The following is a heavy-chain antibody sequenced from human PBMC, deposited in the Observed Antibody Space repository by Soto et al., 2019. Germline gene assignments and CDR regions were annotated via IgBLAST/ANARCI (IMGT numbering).Heavy chain of an antibody. D-gene: IGHD2-8*01. CDR3: AKGSVLRVVEAPLAILGGVDV. Sequence: GGSLRLSCAASGFTFSSYGMHWVRQAPGKGLEWVAVGSYDGSHDFYADSVKGRFSISRDNSRAIMYLQMNSLKPEDTAVYYCAKGSVLRVVEAPLAILGGVDVWGQGAVVTVSS. J-gene: IGHJ6*02. CDR1: GFTFSSYG. CDR2: GSYDGSHD. V-gene: IGHV3-30*18.